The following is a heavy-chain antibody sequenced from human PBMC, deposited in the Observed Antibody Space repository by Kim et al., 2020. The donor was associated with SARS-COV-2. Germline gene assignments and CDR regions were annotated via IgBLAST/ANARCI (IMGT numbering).Heavy chain of an antibody. D-gene: IGHD5-18*01. J-gene: IGHJ6*02. CDR2: ISGSGGST. CDR1: GFTFSSYA. Sequence: GGSPRLSCAASGFTFSSYAMSWVRQAPGKGLEWVSAISGSGGSTYYADSVKGRFTISRDNSKNTLYLQMNSLRAEDTAVYYCAKDSRLPSYYYGMDVWGQGTTVTVSS. V-gene: IGHV3-23*01. CDR3: AKDSRLPSYYYGMDV.